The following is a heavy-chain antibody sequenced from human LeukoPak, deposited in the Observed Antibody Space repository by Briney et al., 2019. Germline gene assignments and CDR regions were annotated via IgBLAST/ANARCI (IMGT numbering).Heavy chain of an antibody. J-gene: IGHJ4*02. D-gene: IGHD5-18*01. V-gene: IGHV1-18*04. CDR1: DTPTTAT. CDR2: ISAYNGNT. Sequence: APVKVSCKRPLDTPTTATICSGCDAPGQGLEWMGWISAYNGNTNYAQKLQGRVTMTTDTSPSTAYMELRSLRSDDTALYYCARLGYSYGIFDYWGQGTLVTVSS. CDR3: ARLGYSYGIFDY.